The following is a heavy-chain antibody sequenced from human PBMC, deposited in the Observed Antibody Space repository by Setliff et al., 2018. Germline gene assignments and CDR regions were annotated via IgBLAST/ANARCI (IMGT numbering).Heavy chain of an antibody. V-gene: IGHV4-59*04. D-gene: IGHD2-21*01. CDR2: IYHSGST. CDR3: VGGVVVIAFPGH. Sequence: PSETLSLTCAVSGGSVTSHYWSWIRQPPGKGLEWIGNIYHSGSTYYNPSLKTRVTISVDTSKNQFSLRLSSVTAADTAVYYCVGGVVVIAFPGHWGQGTLVTVSS. J-gene: IGHJ4*02. CDR1: GGSVTSHY.